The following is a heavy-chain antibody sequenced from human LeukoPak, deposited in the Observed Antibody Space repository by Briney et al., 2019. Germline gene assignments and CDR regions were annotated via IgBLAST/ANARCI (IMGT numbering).Heavy chain of an antibody. J-gene: IGHJ4*02. D-gene: IGHD2-8*02. Sequence: GGSLRLSCAASGFTFSTFAMIWVRQPPGKGLEWVSSIFPSSGEIRYADSVRGRFTISRDNSKSTLSLQMNSLRAEDTAIYYCATYRQVLLPFESWGQGTLVTVSS. V-gene: IGHV3-23*01. CDR3: ATYRQVLLPFES. CDR1: GFTFSTFA. CDR2: IFPSSGEI.